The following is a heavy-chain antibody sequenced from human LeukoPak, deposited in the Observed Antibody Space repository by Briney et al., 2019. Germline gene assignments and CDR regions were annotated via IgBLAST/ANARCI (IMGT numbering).Heavy chain of an antibody. J-gene: IGHJ4*02. D-gene: IGHD6-6*01. Sequence: GGSLTLSCAASGFTFSSYWMHWVRQAPGKGLVWVSRINTDGSSTTYADSVKGRFTISRDNAKNTLYLQMNSLRADDTAVYYCAREYSSSSGRCFDYWGQGTLV. CDR2: INTDGSST. CDR1: GFTFSSYW. CDR3: AREYSSSSGRCFDY. V-gene: IGHV3-74*01.